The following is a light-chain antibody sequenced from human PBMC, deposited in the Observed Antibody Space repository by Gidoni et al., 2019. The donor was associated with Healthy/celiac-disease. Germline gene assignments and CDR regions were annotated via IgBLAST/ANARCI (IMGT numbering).Light chain of an antibody. CDR2: GAS. V-gene: IGKV3-20*01. CDR3: QQYGSSPSYT. Sequence: VLPPSPGPLSLSHGASAPLSCRARQRVSSSYLAWDQQKPGQAPRLLIYGASSGSGTDFTLTISSLEPEDFAVYYCQQYGSSPSYTFGQGTKLEIK. CDR1: QRVSSSY. J-gene: IGKJ2*01.